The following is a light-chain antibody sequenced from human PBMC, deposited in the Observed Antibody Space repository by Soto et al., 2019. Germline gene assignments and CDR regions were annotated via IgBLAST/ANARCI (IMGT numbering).Light chain of an antibody. V-gene: IGKV3-20*01. CDR2: GAS. CDR1: QSVSTS. Sequence: EILLTHSPATLSLSPGERATLSCRASQSVSTSLAWYQQKPGETPRLLIYGASVRATAIPARFSGSGSGTDFTLTISRLEPEDFAVYYCQQYGSSPITFGQGTRLEIK. CDR3: QQYGSSPIT. J-gene: IGKJ5*01.